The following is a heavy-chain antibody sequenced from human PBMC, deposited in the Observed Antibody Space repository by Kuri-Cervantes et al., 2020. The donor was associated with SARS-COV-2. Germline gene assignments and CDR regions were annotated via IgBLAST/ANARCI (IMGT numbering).Heavy chain of an antibody. CDR1: GYSFTSYW. CDR2: IYPGDSDT. D-gene: IGHD6-19*01. CDR3: ARPTIRAGYSSGWFLPFDP. Sequence: GGSLRLSCKGSGYSFTSYWIGWVRQMPGKGLEWMGIIYPGDSDTRYSPSFQGQVTISADKSISTAYLQWSSLKASDTAMYYCARPTIRAGYSSGWFLPFDPWGQGTLVTVSS. J-gene: IGHJ5*02. V-gene: IGHV5-51*01.